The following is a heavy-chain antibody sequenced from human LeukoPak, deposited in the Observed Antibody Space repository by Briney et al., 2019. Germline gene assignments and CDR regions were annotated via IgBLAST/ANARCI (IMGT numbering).Heavy chain of an antibody. CDR1: GGSISSSSYY. D-gene: IGHD4-17*01. Sequence: PSETLSLTCTVSGGSISSSSYYWGWIRQPPGKGLEWIGSIYYSGSTYYNPSLKSRVTISVDTSKNQFSLKLSSVTAADTAVYYCARDLSRGFPRLLRNWYFDLWGRGTLVTVSS. J-gene: IGHJ2*01. V-gene: IGHV4-39*07. CDR2: IYYSGST. CDR3: ARDLSRGFPRLLRNWYFDL.